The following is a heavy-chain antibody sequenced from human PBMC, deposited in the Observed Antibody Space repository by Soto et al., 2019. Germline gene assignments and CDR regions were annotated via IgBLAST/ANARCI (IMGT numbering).Heavy chain of an antibody. CDR2: ISCDGSTK. CDR3: AKNSFSGSKRILDS. J-gene: IGHJ4*02. Sequence: QVQLVESGGGVVQPGRSLRLSCAASGFRDGFPFSDYDMHWVRQAPGKGLEWVALISCDGSTKNYVDSVEGRFTISRDNSRDTLFLQMDSLRPEDTAVYYCAKNSFSGSKRILDSWGQGTLVTVSS. CDR1: GFRDGFPFSDYD. D-gene: IGHD1-26*01. V-gene: IGHV3-30*18.